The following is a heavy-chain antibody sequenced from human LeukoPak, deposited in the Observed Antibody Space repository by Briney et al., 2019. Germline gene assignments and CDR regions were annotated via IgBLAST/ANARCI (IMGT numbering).Heavy chain of an antibody. D-gene: IGHD6-13*01. CDR1: GFNFSSYW. J-gene: IGHJ4*02. V-gene: IGHV3-7*01. Sequence: GGSLRLSCAASGFNFSSYWMSWVRQAPGKGLEWVANIKQDGSEKYYVDSVKGRFTISRDNAKNSLYLQMNSLRAEDTAVYYCARDSSSWPPVNLFSDYWGQGTLVTVSS. CDR3: ARDSSSWPPVNLFSDY. CDR2: IKQDGSEK.